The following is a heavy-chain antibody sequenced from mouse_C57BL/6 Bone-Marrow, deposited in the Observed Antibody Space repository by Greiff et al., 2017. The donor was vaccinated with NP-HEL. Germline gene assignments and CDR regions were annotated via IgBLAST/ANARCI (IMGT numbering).Heavy chain of an antibody. V-gene: IGHV1-50*01. CDR3: ARSCYYGTWYFDV. CDR2: IDPSDSYT. CDR1: GYTFTSYW. D-gene: IGHD2-1*01. Sequence: QVQLQQPGAELVKPGASVKLSCKASGYTFTSYWMQWVKQRPGQGLEWIGEIDPSDSYTNYNQKFKGKATLTVDTSSSTAYMQLSSLTSEDSAVYYCARSCYYGTWYFDVWGTGTTVTVSS. J-gene: IGHJ1*03.